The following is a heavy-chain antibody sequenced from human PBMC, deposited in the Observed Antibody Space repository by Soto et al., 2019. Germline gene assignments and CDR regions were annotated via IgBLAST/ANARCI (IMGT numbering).Heavy chain of an antibody. J-gene: IGHJ4*02. CDR2: INPNSGGT. CDR1: GYTFTGYY. D-gene: IGHD3-3*01. CDR3: AREGDTIFGPAY. Sequence: GASVKVSCKASGYTFTGYYMHWVRQAPGQGLEWMGWINPNSGGTNYAQKFQGWVTMTRDTSISIAYMELSRLRSDDTAVYYCAREGDTIFGPAYWGQGTLVTVSS. V-gene: IGHV1-2*04.